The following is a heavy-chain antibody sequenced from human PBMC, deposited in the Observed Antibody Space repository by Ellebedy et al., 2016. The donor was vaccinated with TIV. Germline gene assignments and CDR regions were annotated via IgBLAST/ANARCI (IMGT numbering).Heavy chain of an antibody. Sequence: GESLKISXKGSGYSFTSYWISWVRQMPGKGLEWMGIIYPGDSDTRYSPSFQGQVTISADKSISTAYLQWSSLKASDTAMYYCARRGGTAMSEEYYFDYWGQGTLVTVSS. CDR3: ARRGGTAMSEEYYFDY. D-gene: IGHD5-18*01. CDR2: IYPGDSDT. J-gene: IGHJ4*02. V-gene: IGHV5-51*01. CDR1: GYSFTSYW.